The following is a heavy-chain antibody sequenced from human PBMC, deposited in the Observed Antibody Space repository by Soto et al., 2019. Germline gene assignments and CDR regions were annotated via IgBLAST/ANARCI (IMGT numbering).Heavy chain of an antibody. CDR3: AREHRGVAAADGY. CDR1: GFTVSSNY. J-gene: IGHJ4*02. CDR2: IYSGGST. D-gene: IGHD6-25*01. Sequence: EVQLVESGGGLVQPGGSLRLSCAASGFTVSSNYMSWVRQAPWKGLEWVSVIYSGGSTYYEDSVKGRSTISRDKSKNPLHLQTNTLIAYDTTVNYCAREHRGVAAADGYWGQGTLVTCSS. V-gene: IGHV3-66*01.